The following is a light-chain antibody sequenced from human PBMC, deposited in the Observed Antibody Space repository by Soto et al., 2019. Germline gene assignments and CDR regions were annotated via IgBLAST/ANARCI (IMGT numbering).Light chain of an antibody. CDR3: QQYNNWPYT. CDR1: QSVSSD. Sequence: EVVMTQSPATLSVSPGERATLSCRASQSVSSDLAWYQQRPGQTPSLVIYAVSTRATGIPARFSGSGSGTEFTLTISSLQSEDFAVYYCQQYNNWPYTFGKGTRLEIK. J-gene: IGKJ2*01. CDR2: AVS. V-gene: IGKV3-15*01.